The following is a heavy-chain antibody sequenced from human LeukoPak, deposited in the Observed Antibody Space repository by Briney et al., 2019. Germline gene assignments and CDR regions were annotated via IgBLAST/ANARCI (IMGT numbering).Heavy chain of an antibody. Sequence: GGSLRLSCAASGFTFSRSGIHWVRQAPGRGLEWVAVISYDERDEYYADSVKGRFTISRDNSKNTLYLQMNSLRAEDTAVYYCAKDKGGGSGSYSNYWGQGTLVTVSS. V-gene: IGHV3-30*18. CDR3: AKDKGGGSGSYSNY. CDR2: ISYDERDE. D-gene: IGHD1-26*01. J-gene: IGHJ4*02. CDR1: GFTFSRSG.